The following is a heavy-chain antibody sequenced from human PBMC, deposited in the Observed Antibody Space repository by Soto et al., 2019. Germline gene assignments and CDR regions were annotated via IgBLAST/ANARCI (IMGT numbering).Heavy chain of an antibody. V-gene: IGHV3-23*01. Sequence: GGSLRLSCAASGFTFSSYAMSWVRQAPGKGLEWVSAISGSGGSTYYADSVKGRFTISRDNSKNTLYLQMNSLRAEDTAVYYCAKQLWFGEFRPSDGMDVWGQGTTVTVSS. J-gene: IGHJ6*02. CDR1: GFTFSSYA. CDR3: AKQLWFGEFRPSDGMDV. CDR2: ISGSGGST. D-gene: IGHD3-10*01.